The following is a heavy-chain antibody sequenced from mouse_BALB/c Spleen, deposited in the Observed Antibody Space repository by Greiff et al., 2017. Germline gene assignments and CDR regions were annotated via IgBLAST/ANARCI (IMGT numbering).Heavy chain of an antibody. J-gene: IGHJ3*01. V-gene: IGHV2-9*02. CDR3: ARGNYGSSPAWFAY. CDR2: IWAGGST. CDR1: GFSLTSYG. D-gene: IGHD1-1*01. Sequence: QVVESGPGLVAPSQSLSITCTVSGFSLTSYGVHWVRQPPGKGLEWLGVIWAGGSTNYNSALMSRLSISKDNSKSQVFLKMNSLQTDDTAMYYCARGNYGSSPAWFAYWGQGTLVTVSA.